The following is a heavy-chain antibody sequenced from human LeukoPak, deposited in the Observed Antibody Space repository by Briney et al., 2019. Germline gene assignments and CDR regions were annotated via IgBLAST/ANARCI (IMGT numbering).Heavy chain of an antibody. Sequence: GGSLRLSCAASGFTFDDYAMHWVRQAPGKGLEWVSGISWNSGCIGYADSVKGRFTISRDNAKNSLYLQMNSLRAEDTALYYCAKDREGGYSYGYCFDYWGQGTLVTVSS. V-gene: IGHV3-9*01. D-gene: IGHD5-18*01. CDR1: GFTFDDYA. CDR3: AKDREGGYSYGYCFDY. J-gene: IGHJ4*02. CDR2: ISWNSGCI.